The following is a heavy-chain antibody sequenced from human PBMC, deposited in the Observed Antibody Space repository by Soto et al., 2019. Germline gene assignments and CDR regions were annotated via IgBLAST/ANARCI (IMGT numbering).Heavy chain of an antibody. D-gene: IGHD2-2*01. CDR2: IYYSGTA. V-gene: IGHV4-31*03. CDR3: ARRGFSTSWSIYYFDY. CDR1: GDSINSGGYY. Sequence: PSETLSLTCTVSGDSINSGGYYWTWIRQHPGKGLEWIGYIYYSGTAYYNPSLKSRITISVDTSKNQFSLKLSSVTAADTAVYYCARRGFSTSWSIYYFDYWGQGTLVTVSS. J-gene: IGHJ4*02.